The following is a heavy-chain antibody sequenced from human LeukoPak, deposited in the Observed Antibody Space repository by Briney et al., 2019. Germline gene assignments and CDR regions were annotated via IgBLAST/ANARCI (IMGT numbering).Heavy chain of an antibody. D-gene: IGHD3-10*01. CDR1: GFTFSSYW. J-gene: IGHJ4*02. CDR3: ALNPDYYGSGSFDY. V-gene: IGHV3-7*01. Sequence: GGSLRLSCAASGFTFSSYWMSWVRQAPGKGLEWVADIKEDGSEKYYVDSVKGRFTISRDNAKNSLYLQMNSLRAEDTAVHYCALNPDYYGSGSFDYWGQGTLVTVSS. CDR2: IKEDGSEK.